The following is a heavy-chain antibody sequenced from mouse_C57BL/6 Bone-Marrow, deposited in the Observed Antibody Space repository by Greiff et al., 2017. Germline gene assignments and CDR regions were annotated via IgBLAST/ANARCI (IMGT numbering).Heavy chain of an antibody. CDR3: ARGGIAY. Sequence: QVQLQQPGTELVKPGASVKLSCKASGYTFTSYWMPWVKQRPGQGLEWIGNINHSNGGTNYTEKFKSKATLTVDKSSSTAYMQLSSLTSVDSAVYYCARGGIAYWGQGTLVTVSA. V-gene: IGHV1-53*01. CDR2: INHSNGGT. CDR1: GYTFTSYW. J-gene: IGHJ3*01.